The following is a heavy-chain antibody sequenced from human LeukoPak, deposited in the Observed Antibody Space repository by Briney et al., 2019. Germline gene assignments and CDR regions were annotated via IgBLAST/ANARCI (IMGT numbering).Heavy chain of an antibody. CDR1: GGSISSYY. V-gene: IGHV4-59*01. CDR3: ARGGRANRGNWFDP. CDR2: IYYSGST. Sequence: SETLSLTCTVSGGSISSYYWSWIRQPPGKGLEWIGYIYYSGSTNYNPSLKSRVTISVDTSKNQFSLKLSPVTAADTAVYYCARGGRANRGNWFDPWGQGTLVTVSS. J-gene: IGHJ5*02. D-gene: IGHD3-16*01.